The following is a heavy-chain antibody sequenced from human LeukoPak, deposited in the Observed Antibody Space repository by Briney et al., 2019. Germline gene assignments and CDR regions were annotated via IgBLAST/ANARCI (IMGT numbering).Heavy chain of an antibody. D-gene: IGHD3-10*01. J-gene: IGHJ4*02. CDR3: ARSVGRGSYFDS. Sequence: SETLSLTCTVSGGSMSNYYWSWIRQPPGKGLEWIGYVSYTGSTDYNPSLRSRVIVSIDTFKNQLSLIVTFVTAADTVVYYCARSVGRGSYFDSWGQGSLVTVSS. CDR1: GGSMSNYY. V-gene: IGHV4-59*08. CDR2: VSYTGST.